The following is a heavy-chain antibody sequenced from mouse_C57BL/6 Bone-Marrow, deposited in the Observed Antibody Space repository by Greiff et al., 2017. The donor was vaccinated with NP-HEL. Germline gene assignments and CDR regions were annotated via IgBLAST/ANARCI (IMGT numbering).Heavy chain of an antibody. Sequence: VQLQQSGAELVRPGTSVKVSCKASGYAFTNYLIEWVKQRPGQGLEWIGVINPGSGGTNYNEKFKGKATLTADKSSSTAYMQLSSLTSEDSAVYFCARDNYYGSSLGYWGQGTTLTVSS. D-gene: IGHD1-1*01. CDR3: ARDNYYGSSLGY. CDR2: INPGSGGT. V-gene: IGHV1-54*01. CDR1: GYAFTNYL. J-gene: IGHJ2*01.